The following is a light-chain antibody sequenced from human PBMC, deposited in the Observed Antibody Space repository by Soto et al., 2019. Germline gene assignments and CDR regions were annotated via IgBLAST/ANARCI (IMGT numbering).Light chain of an antibody. J-gene: IGKJ1*01. CDR2: GAS. CDR3: QQYGGSPLWT. Sequence: ENLLSPSPGPLFFFLGEKDTPSCRARRSVGISYLAWYQQRPGQAPRLLIYGASSRATGIPDRFSGTGSGTDFTLTISRLEPEDFAVYYCQQYGGSPLWTFGQGTKV. CDR1: RSVGISY. V-gene: IGKV3-20*01.